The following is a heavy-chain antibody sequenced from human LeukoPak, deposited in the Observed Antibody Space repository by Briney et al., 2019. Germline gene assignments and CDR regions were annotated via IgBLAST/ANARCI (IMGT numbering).Heavy chain of an antibody. D-gene: IGHD3-10*01. CDR2: IYYSGST. Sequence: KASETLSLTCTVSGGSISSDDYYWSWIRQPPGKGLEWIGYIYYSGSTYYNPSLKSRVTISVDTSKNQLSLKLSSVTAADTAVYYCARVHYGSGSLYYYYYYMDVWGKGTTVTVSS. J-gene: IGHJ6*03. CDR3: ARVHYGSGSLYYYYYYMDV. CDR1: GGSISSDDYY. V-gene: IGHV4-30-4*08.